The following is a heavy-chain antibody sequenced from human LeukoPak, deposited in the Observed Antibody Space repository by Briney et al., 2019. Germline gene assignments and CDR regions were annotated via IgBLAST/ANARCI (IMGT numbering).Heavy chain of an antibody. V-gene: IGHV1-8*01. CDR1: GYTFTSYD. J-gene: IGHJ5*02. CDR2: MNPNSGNA. D-gene: IGHD3-10*01. CDR3: ARDGSGTYWAYYNWFDP. Sequence: ASVKVSCKASGYTFTSYDINWVRQATGQGLEWMGWMNPNSGNAGYAQKFQGRVTMTRNTSVSTAYMELSNLRPEDTAVYYCARDGSGTYWAYYNWFDPWGQGTLVTVSS.